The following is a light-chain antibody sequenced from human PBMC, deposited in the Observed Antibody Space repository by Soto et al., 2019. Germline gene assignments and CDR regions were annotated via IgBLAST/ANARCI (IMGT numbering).Light chain of an antibody. J-gene: IGKJ4*01. Sequence: EIVMTQSPATLSVSPGERATLSCRASQGVTTNLAWYQQKPGQAPRLLIYGASTRATGIPARFSGSWSGTEFTLTISSLQSEDFAVYYCQQYNPWPLTFGGGTKVEIK. CDR2: GAS. CDR1: QGVTTN. V-gene: IGKV3-15*01. CDR3: QQYNPWPLT.